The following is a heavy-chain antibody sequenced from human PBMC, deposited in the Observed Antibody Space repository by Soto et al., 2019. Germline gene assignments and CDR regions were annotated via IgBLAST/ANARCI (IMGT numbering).Heavy chain of an antibody. J-gene: IGHJ4*02. CDR1: GFTFSSYS. D-gene: IGHD1-26*01. CDR3: ASDRREWELRYFDY. Sequence: GGSLRLSCAASGFTFSSYSMNWVRQAPGKGLEWVSYISSSSSTIYYADSVKGRFTISRDNAKNSLYLQMNSLRDEDTAVYYCASDRREWELRYFDYWGQGTLVTVSS. V-gene: IGHV3-48*02. CDR2: ISSSSSTI.